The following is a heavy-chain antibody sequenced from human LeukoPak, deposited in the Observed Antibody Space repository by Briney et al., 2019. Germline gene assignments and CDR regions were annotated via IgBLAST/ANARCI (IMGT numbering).Heavy chain of an antibody. V-gene: IGHV3-11*01. CDR3: ARARIMITFGGVIVFYYFDY. CDR1: GFTFSDYY. D-gene: IGHD3-16*02. CDR2: ISSSGSTI. Sequence: PGGSLRLSCAASGFTFSDYYMSWIRQAPGKGLEWVSYISSSGSTIYYADSVKGRFTISRDNAKNSLYLQMNSLRAEDTAVYYCARARIMITFGGVIVFYYFDYWGQGTLVTVSS. J-gene: IGHJ4*02.